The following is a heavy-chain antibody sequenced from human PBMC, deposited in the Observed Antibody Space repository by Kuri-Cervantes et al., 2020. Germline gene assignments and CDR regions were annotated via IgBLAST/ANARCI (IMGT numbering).Heavy chain of an antibody. Sequence: GESLKISCAASGFTFTTYSMNWVRQAPGKGLEWVSSISGSSGYIYYADSLKGRFTISRDNAKNSLYLQMNSLRAEDTAVYYCARDTSGYDCWGQGTLVTVSS. D-gene: IGHD3-22*01. CDR1: GFTFTTYS. V-gene: IGHV3-21*01. CDR2: ISGSSGYI. J-gene: IGHJ4*02. CDR3: ARDTSGYDC.